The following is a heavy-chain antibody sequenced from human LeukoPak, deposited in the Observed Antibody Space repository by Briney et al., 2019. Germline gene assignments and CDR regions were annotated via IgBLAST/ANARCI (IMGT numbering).Heavy chain of an antibody. CDR1: GYRFNSYW. Sequence: GESLKISCKGSGYRFNSYWIGWVRQMAGKGLEWMGIIYPGDSDTRYSPSFQGQVTISADKSISTAYLQWSSLKASDTAMYYCARHGVYCSSTSCYLDVWGQGTTVTVSS. D-gene: IGHD2-2*01. CDR3: ARHGVYCSSTSCYLDV. V-gene: IGHV5-51*01. J-gene: IGHJ6*02. CDR2: IYPGDSDT.